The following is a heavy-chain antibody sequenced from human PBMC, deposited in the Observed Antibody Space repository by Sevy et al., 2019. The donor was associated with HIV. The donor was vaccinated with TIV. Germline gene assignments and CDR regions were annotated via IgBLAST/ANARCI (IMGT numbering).Heavy chain of an antibody. CDR1: GFTFSSYA. Sequence: GGSLRLSCAASGFTFSSYAMHWVRQAPGKGLEWVAVISYDGSNKYYADSVEGRFTISRDNSKNTLYLQMNSLRAEDTAVYYCARAITMIVVGAFDIWGQGTMVTVSS. V-gene: IGHV3-30-3*01. J-gene: IGHJ3*02. CDR3: ARAITMIVVGAFDI. CDR2: ISYDGSNK. D-gene: IGHD3-22*01.